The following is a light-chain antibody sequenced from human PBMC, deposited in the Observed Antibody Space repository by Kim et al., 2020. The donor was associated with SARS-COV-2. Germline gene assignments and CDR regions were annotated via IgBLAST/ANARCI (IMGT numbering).Light chain of an antibody. CDR2: KDS. V-gene: IGLV3-27*01. CDR1: VLAKKY. J-gene: IGLJ3*02. Sequence: SYALTQPSSVSVSPGQTARITCSGDVLAKKYARWFQQKPGQAPVVVIYKDSERPSGIPERFSGSSSGTTVTLTISGAQVEDEADYYCYSAADNNLVFGGGTQLTVL. CDR3: YSAADNNLV.